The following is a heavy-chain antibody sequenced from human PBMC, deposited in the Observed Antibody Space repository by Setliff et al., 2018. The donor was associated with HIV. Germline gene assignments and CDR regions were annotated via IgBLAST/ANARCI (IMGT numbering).Heavy chain of an antibody. D-gene: IGHD1-20*01. Sequence: HPGGSLRLSCAASGFTLSDHHMNWIRRAPGKGLEWVANIRRDGSEKRYVDSVKGRFTISRDNAKNSLYLQMNSLRDEDTAVYYCGREIWYTVFDWGQGTMVTVSS. CDR3: GREIWYTVFD. CDR2: IRRDGSEK. J-gene: IGHJ3*01. CDR1: GFTLSDHH. V-gene: IGHV3-7*03.